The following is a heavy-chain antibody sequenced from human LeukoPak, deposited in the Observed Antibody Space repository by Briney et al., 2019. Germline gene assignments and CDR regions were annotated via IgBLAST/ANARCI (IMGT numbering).Heavy chain of an antibody. D-gene: IGHD6-19*01. CDR1: GFTFRNYG. J-gene: IGHJ3*01. CDR3: ARDGGSGWRGTVRF. V-gene: IGHV3-30*03. Sequence: SGRSLRLSCAASGFTFRNYGMLWLRQAPGKERAWVAVTAFNGCNNDYMTSSENSVKGRFTISKDNSKNTLYLQMNSLRAEDAAVYYCARDGGSGWRGTVRFWGQGTMLIVSS. CDR2: TAFNGCNN.